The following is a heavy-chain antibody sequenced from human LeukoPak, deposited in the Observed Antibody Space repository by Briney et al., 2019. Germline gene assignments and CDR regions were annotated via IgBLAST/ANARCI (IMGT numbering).Heavy chain of an antibody. D-gene: IGHD3-10*01. Sequence: SGTLSLTCAVSGGSISSSNWWSWVRQPPGKGLERIGEIYHSGSTNYNPSLKSRVTISVDKSKNQFSLKLSSVTAADTAVYSCARSGWFGELLGETGWFDPWGQGTLVTVSS. V-gene: IGHV4-4*02. J-gene: IGHJ5*02. CDR2: IYHSGST. CDR3: ARSGWFGELLGETGWFDP. CDR1: GGSISSSNW.